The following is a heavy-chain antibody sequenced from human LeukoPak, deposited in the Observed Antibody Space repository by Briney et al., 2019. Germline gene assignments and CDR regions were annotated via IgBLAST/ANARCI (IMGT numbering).Heavy chain of an antibody. V-gene: IGHV4-34*01. Sequence: PSETLSLTCAVYGGSFSGYYWSWIRQPPGKGLEWIGEINHSGGTNYNPSLKSRVTISVDTSKNQFSLKLSSVTAADTAVYYCARGLVAVARGGYFDYWGQGTLVTVSS. D-gene: IGHD2-15*01. CDR1: GGSFSGYY. CDR2: INHSGGT. J-gene: IGHJ4*02. CDR3: ARGLVAVARGGYFDY.